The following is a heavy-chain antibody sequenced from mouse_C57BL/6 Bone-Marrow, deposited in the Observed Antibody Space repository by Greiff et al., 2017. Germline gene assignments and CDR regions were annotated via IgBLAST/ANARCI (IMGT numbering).Heavy chain of an antibody. D-gene: IGHD1-1*01. CDR2: IYPGSGST. Sequence: VQLQQPGAELVKPGASVKMSCKASGYTFTSYWITWVKQRPGQGLEWIGDIYPGSGSTNYNEKFKSKATLTVDTSSSPAYMQLSSLTSEDSAVYYCARSSDYYYGSSPDYWGQGTTLTVSS. J-gene: IGHJ2*01. CDR1: GYTFTSYW. CDR3: ARSSDYYYGSSPDY. V-gene: IGHV1-55*01.